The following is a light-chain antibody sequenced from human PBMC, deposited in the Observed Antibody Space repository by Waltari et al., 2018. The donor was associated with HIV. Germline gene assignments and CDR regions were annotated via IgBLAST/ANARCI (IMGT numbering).Light chain of an antibody. J-gene: IGLJ3*02. V-gene: IGLV1-40*01. CDR3: QSYDSSLRVGV. Sequence: QSVLTQPPSVSGAPGQRVTISCTGSSPNIRAGYDVHCYQQFPRKAPKLLIYENSNLPAGVPDRCSGSKSRPSASRALTGLQAEDEADYYCQSYDSSLRVGVFGGGTKLTVL. CDR1: SPNIRAGYD. CDR2: ENS.